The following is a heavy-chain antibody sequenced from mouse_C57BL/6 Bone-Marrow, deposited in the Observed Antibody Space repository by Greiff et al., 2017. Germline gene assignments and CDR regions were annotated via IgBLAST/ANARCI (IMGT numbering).Heavy chain of an antibody. D-gene: IGHD2-2*01. CDR2: IDPSDSYT. CDR3: ARWFHAMDY. Sequence: QVQLQQPGAELVRPGTSVKLSCKASGYTFTSYWMHWVKQRPGQGLEWIGVIDPSDSYTNYNQKFKGKATLTVDTSSSTAYMQLSSLTSEDSAVYYCARWFHAMDYWGQGTSVTVSS. J-gene: IGHJ4*01. CDR1: GYTFTSYW. V-gene: IGHV1-59*01.